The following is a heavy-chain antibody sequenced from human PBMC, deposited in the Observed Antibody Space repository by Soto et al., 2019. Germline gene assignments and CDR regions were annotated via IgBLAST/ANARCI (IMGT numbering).Heavy chain of an antibody. CDR3: ANLVTSGTYDASGN. V-gene: IGHV3-23*04. Sequence: EVQLVESGGGLVQPGGSLRLSCAASGFTFSTYAMSWVRQAPGKGLEWVSTINDNGRNTYYADAVKGRFTVSRDNPEDTLYLQMSSLRAEDTAVYFCANLVTSGTYDASGNWGQGILVIVSS. J-gene: IGHJ4*02. CDR2: INDNGRNT. D-gene: IGHD1-26*01. CDR1: GFTFSTYA.